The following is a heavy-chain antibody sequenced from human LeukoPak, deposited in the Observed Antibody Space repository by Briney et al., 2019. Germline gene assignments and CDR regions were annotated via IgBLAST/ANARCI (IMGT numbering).Heavy chain of an antibody. J-gene: IGHJ4*02. CDR3: AKTGHWNYVTQPFDC. CDR2: ISGSGGST. D-gene: IGHD1-7*01. Sequence: GGSLRLSCAASGFTFSSYAMSWVRQAPGKGLEWVSAISGSGGSTYYADSVKGRFTISRDNSKNTLYLQMNSLRAEDTAVYYCAKTGHWNYVTQPFDCWGQGTLVTVSS. CDR1: GFTFSSYA. V-gene: IGHV3-23*01.